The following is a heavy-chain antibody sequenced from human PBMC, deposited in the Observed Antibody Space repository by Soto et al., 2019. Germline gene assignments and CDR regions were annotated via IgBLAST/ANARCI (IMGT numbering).Heavy chain of an antibody. Sequence: QLQLQESGSGLVKPSQTLSLTCAVSGGSISSGGYSWSWIRQPPGKGLEWIGYIYHSGSTYYHPSGQSTVTMSVDRPKHQFSLKLSSVTAADTAVYYWATAPGPYWGQGTLVTVSS. J-gene: IGHJ4*02. CDR3: ATAPGPY. CDR1: GGSISSGGYS. V-gene: IGHV4-30-2*01. CDR2: IYHSGST.